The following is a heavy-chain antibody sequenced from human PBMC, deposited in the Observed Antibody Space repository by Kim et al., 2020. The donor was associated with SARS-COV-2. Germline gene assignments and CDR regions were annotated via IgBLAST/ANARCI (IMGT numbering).Heavy chain of an antibody. V-gene: IGHV4-59*13. CDR3: ARVGDSSGYYARYFDY. CDR1: GGSISSYY. J-gene: IGHJ4*02. Sequence: SETLSLTCTVSGGSISSYYWSWIRQPPGKGLEWIGYIYYSGSTNYNPSLKSRVTISVDTSKNQFSLKLSSVTAADTAVYYCARVGDSSGYYARYFDYWGQGTLVTVSS. D-gene: IGHD3-22*01. CDR2: IYYSGST.